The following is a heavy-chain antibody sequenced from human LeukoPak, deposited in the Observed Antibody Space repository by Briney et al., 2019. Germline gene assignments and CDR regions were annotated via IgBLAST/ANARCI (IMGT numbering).Heavy chain of an antibody. J-gene: IGHJ4*02. CDR2: IYPGDSDT. D-gene: IGHD3-22*01. Sequence: KVSCKASGNSFTIYWIGWVRQMPGKGLEWMGIIYPGDSDTRYSPSFQGQVTISADKSISTAYLQWSSLKASDTAMYYCARLPRYDSSGQADYWGQGTLVTVSS. CDR3: ARLPRYDSSGQADY. V-gene: IGHV5-51*01. CDR1: GNSFTIYW.